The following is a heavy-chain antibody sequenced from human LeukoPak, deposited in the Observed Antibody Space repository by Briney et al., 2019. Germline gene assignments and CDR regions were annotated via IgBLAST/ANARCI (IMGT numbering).Heavy chain of an antibody. CDR1: GFTFSSYW. CDR3: ARDKGGFSYGYDY. V-gene: IGHV3-7*01. J-gene: IGHJ4*02. Sequence: GGSLRLSCAASGFTFSSYWMSWVRQAPGKGLEWVANIKQDGSEKYYMDSVKGRFTISRDNAKNSLYLQMNSLRAEDTAVYSCARDKGGFSYGYDYWGQGTLVTVSS. CDR2: IKQDGSEK. D-gene: IGHD5-18*01.